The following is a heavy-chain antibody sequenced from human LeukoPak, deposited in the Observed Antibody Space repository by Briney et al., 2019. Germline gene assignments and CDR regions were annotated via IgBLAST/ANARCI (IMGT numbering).Heavy chain of an antibody. CDR3: ARDVDTAMVEKNYYYGTDV. CDR2: INHSGST. Sequence: KSSETLSLTCAVYGGSFSGYYWSWIRQPPGKGLEWIGEINHSGSTNYNPSLKSRVTISVDTSKNQFSLKLSSVTAADTAVYYCARDVDTAMVEKNYYYGTDVWGKGTTVTVSS. CDR1: GGSFSGYY. D-gene: IGHD5-18*01. J-gene: IGHJ6*04. V-gene: IGHV4-34*01.